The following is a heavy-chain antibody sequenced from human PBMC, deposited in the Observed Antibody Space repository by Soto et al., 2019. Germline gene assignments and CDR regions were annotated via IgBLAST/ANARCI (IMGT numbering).Heavy chain of an antibody. Sequence: EASVKVSCKASGYTFNSYGISWVRQAPGQGLEWMGWISAYNGNTNYAQKLQGRVTMTTDTSTSTAYMELRSLRSDDTAVYYCAREYCSGGSCYFDYWGQGTLVTVSS. V-gene: IGHV1-18*01. D-gene: IGHD2-15*01. CDR1: GYTFNSYG. CDR3: AREYCSGGSCYFDY. CDR2: ISAYNGNT. J-gene: IGHJ4*02.